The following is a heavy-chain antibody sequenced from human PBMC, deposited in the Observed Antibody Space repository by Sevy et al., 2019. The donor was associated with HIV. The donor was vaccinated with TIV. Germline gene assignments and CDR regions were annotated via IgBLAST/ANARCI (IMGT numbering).Heavy chain of an antibody. CDR1: GYTFTSYD. J-gene: IGHJ6*02. CDR3: ARSDWSSGWYYYYYYYGMDV. CDR2: MNPNSGNT. D-gene: IGHD6-19*01. Sequence: ASVKVSCKASGYTFTSYDINWVRQATGQGLEWMGWMNPNSGNTGYAQKFQGRVTMTRNTSISTAYMELSSLGSEDTAVYYCARSDWSSGWYYYYYYYGMDVWGQGTTVTVSS. V-gene: IGHV1-8*01.